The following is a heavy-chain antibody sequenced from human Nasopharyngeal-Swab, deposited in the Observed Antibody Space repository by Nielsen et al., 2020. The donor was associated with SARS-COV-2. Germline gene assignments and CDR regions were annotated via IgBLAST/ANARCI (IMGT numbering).Heavy chain of an antibody. CDR1: GFTFDDYA. J-gene: IGHJ4*02. D-gene: IGHD1-26*01. CDR3: AKDLAKYSGSYFDY. Sequence: GESLKISCAASGFTFDDYAMHWVRQAPGKGLEWVSLISGSGGSTYYADSVKGRFTISRDNSKNTLYLQMNSLRAEDTAVYYCAKDLAKYSGSYFDYWGQGTLVTVSS. V-gene: IGHV3-23*01. CDR2: ISGSGGST.